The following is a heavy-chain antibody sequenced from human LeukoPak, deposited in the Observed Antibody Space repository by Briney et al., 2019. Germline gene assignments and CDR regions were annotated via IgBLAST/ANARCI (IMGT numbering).Heavy chain of an antibody. CDR1: GGSISSYY. J-gene: IGHJ6*02. CDR3: ARGGYSGYDPPDYYYYYGMDV. V-gene: IGHV4-4*07. D-gene: IGHD5-12*01. CDR2: IYTSGST. Sequence: ETSETLSLTCTVSGGSISSYYWSWIRQPAGKGLEWIGRIYTSGSTNYNPSLKGRVTMSVDTSKNQFSLKPSSVTAADTAVYYCARGGYSGYDPPDYYYYYGMDVWGQGTTVTVSS.